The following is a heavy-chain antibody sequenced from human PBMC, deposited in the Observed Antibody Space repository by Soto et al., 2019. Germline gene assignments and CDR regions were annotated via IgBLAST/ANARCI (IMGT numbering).Heavy chain of an antibody. V-gene: IGHV1-69*01. CDR3: VRDSGAKCSSS. Sequence: SSVKISCKASGGTFSGYRINWVLHAPGQGLEWTGGIVPIYRTADSAQEFQGRLTITADESARTAYMELRSLKSRDTAVYYCVRDSGAKCSSSWGQGTLVTVSS. D-gene: IGHD6-13*01. CDR1: GGTFSGYR. J-gene: IGHJ4*02. CDR2: IVPIYRTA.